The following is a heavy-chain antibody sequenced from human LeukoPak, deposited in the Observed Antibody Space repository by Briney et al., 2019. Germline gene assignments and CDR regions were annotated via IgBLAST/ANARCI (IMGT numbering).Heavy chain of an antibody. CDR2: ISSKGGRT. CDR1: GFTFSTYA. CDR3: ARRNTGVDV. V-gene: IGHV3-64*02. D-gene: IGHD1-14*01. Sequence: GGSLRLSCAASGFTFSTYALHWVRQAPGKGLEYVSAISSKGGRTDYADSVKGRFTISRDNSKNTLYLEMGSLRGEDMAVYICARRNTGVDVWGQGTTVTVSS. J-gene: IGHJ6*02.